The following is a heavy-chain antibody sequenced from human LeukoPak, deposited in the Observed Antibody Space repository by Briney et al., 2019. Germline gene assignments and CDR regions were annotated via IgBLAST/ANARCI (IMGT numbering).Heavy chain of an antibody. CDR1: GYTFTCYY. CDR2: INPNSGGT. Sequence: ASVKVSCKASGYTFTCYYMHWVRQAPGQGLEWMGWINPNSGGTNYARKFQGRVTMTRDTSISTAYMELSRLRSDDTAVYYCARVGYSSGWYADYWGQGTLVTVSS. CDR3: ARVGYSSGWYADY. V-gene: IGHV1-2*02. D-gene: IGHD6-19*01. J-gene: IGHJ4*02.